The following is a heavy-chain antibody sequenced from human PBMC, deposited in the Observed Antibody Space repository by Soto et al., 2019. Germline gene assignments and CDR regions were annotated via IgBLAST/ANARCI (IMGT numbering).Heavy chain of an antibody. CDR3: ANGPVVGANYKYYDMDV. D-gene: IGHD1-26*01. V-gene: IGHV3-53*01. J-gene: IGHJ6*02. Sequence: GGSLRLSCAASGFTVSSNYMSWVRQAPGKGLEWVSVIYSGGSTYYADSVKGRFTISRDNSKNTLYLQMDNLRAEDTAHYFCANGPVVGANYKYYDMDVWGRGTTVTVSS. CDR2: IYSGGST. CDR1: GFTVSSNY.